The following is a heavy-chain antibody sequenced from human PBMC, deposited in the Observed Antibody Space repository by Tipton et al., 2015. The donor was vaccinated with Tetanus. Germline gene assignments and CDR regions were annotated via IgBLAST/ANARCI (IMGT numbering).Heavy chain of an antibody. CDR2: IYSGGST. CDR1: GFTVSSNY. Sequence: GSLRLSCAASGFTVSSNYMSWVRQAPGKGLEWVSVIYSGGSTYYADSVKGRFTISRDNSKNTLYLQMNSLRAEDTAVYYCARVVSSGWYGGWFDPWGQGTLVTVSS. D-gene: IGHD6-19*01. J-gene: IGHJ5*02. V-gene: IGHV3-53*01. CDR3: ARVVSSGWYGGWFDP.